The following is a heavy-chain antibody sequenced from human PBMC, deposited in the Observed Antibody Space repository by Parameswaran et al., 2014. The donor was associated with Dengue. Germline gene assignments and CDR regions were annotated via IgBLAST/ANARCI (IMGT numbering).Heavy chain of an antibody. CDR3: AGAWAWYQLLYYYYGMDV. D-gene: IGHD2-2*01. V-gene: IGHV4-34*01. Sequence: RWIRQPPGKGLEWIGEINHSGSTNYNPSLKSRVTISVDTSKNQFSLKLSSVTAADTAVYYCAGAWAWYQLLYYYYGMDVWGQGTTVTVSS. J-gene: IGHJ6*02. CDR2: INHSGST.